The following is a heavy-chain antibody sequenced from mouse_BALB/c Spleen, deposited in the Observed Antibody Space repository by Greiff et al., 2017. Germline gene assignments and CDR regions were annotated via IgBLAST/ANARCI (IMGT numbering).Heavy chain of an antibody. CDR1: GYTFTSYW. CDR3: ARREIYYGSSFYAMDY. V-gene: IGHV1-7*01. Sequence: QVQLQQSGAELAKPGASVKMSCKASGYTFTSYWMHWVKQRPGQGLEWIGYINPSTGYTEYNQKFKDKATLTADKSSSTAYMQLSSLTSEDSAVYYCARREIYYGSSFYAMDYWGQGTSVTVSS. CDR2: INPSTGYT. D-gene: IGHD1-1*01. J-gene: IGHJ4*01.